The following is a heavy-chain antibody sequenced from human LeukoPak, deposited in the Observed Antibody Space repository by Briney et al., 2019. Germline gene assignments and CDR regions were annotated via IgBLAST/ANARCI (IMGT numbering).Heavy chain of an antibody. Sequence: PGGSLRLSCAASGVTLSDYWMYWGRQGPGKGLVHVSRIESDGTRTVYADSVKGRFTISRYNAKNTMYLKMNSLSAEDTAVYYCVRGGHKLDIETSRYYYGLDVWGQGTTVTVSS. D-gene: IGHD2-2*03. CDR2: IESDGTRT. CDR1: GVTLSDYW. V-gene: IGHV3-74*03. CDR3: VRGGHKLDIETSRYYYGLDV. J-gene: IGHJ6*02.